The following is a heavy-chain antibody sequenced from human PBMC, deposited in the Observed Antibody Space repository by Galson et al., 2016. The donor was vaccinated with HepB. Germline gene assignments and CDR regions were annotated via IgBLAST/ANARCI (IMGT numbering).Heavy chain of an antibody. Sequence: SLRLSCAASGFTFSSYSMNWVRQAPGKGLEWVSSISSSDSYIYYADSVKGRFTISRNNAKNTLYLQKNSLRAEDTAVYYCARGNFDYGDFAGYYYAMDVWGQGTTVTVSS. CDR3: ARGNFDYGDFAGYYYAMDV. D-gene: IGHD4-17*01. CDR2: ISSSDSYI. J-gene: IGHJ6*02. CDR1: GFTFSSYS. V-gene: IGHV3-21*01.